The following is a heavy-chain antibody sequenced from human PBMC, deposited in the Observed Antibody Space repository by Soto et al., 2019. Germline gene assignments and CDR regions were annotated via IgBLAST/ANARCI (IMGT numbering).Heavy chain of an antibody. D-gene: IGHD6-13*01. CDR1: GFTFTDYA. V-gene: IGHV3-23*01. CDR3: ARGSSGYLSSWYYFAY. J-gene: IGHJ4*02. CDR2: ISGIGGST. Sequence: EVQLLESGGGLVQPGGSLRLSCAASGFTFTDYALSWVRQAPGKGREWVATISGIGGSTYLADSVKGRLSISRDNAKNPVSLLMDSLIAEYTAVYFCARGSSGYLSSWYYFAYWGRGTLVTVSS.